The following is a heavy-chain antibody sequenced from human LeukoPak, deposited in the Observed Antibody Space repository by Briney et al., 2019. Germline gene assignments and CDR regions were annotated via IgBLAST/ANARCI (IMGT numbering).Heavy chain of an antibody. D-gene: IGHD6-19*01. V-gene: IGHV3-33*06. CDR2: TWYDGSNK. Sequence: GRSLRLSCAASGFTFSSYGMHWVCHAPGKGLEWVAVTWYDGSNKYYADSVKGRFTISRDNSKNTLYLRMNSLRAEDTAVYYCAKDGYSSGWYAGHMDVWGKGTTVTVSS. J-gene: IGHJ6*03. CDR1: GFTFSSYG. CDR3: AKDGYSSGWYAGHMDV.